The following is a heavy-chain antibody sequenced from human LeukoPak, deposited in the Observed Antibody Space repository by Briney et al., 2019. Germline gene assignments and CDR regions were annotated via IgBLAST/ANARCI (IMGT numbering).Heavy chain of an antibody. CDR2: IYYSGST. CDR3: ARLIFGVAPYYYYYMDV. V-gene: IGHV4-39*07. J-gene: IGHJ6*03. CDR1: GGSISSSSYY. D-gene: IGHD3-3*01. Sequence: KPSETLSLTCTVSGGSISSSSYYWGWIRQPPGKGLEWIGSIYYSGSTYYNPSLKSRVTISVDTSKNQFSLKLSSVTAADTAVYYCARLIFGVAPYYYYYMDVWGKGTTVTVSS.